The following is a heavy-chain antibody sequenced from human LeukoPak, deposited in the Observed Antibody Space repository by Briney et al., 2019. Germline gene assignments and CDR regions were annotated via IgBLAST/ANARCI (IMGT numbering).Heavy chain of an antibody. V-gene: IGHV3-23*01. J-gene: IGHJ6*03. CDR2: TSGSGGST. CDR3: AKAGACTNGVCYYNYYMDV. D-gene: IGHD2-8*01. Sequence: PGGSLRLSCAASRFTFSSYAMSWVRQAPGKGLEWVSTTSGSGGSTSYADSVKGRFTISRDNSKNTLYLQMNSLRAEDTAIYHCAKAGACTNGVCYYNYYMDVWGKGTTVTISS. CDR1: RFTFSSYA.